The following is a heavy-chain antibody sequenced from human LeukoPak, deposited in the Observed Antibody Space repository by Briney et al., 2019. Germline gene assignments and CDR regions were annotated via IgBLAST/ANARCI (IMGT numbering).Heavy chain of an antibody. CDR1: GFTFSSYS. CDR3: ARGSGAWFDP. D-gene: IGHD3-10*01. Sequence: GGSLRLSCAASGFTFSSYSINWVRQAPGKGLEWVSSISSSSSYIYYADSVKGRFTISRDNAKNSLYLQINSLRAGDTAVYYCARGSGAWFDPWGQGTLVTVSS. CDR2: ISSSSSYI. J-gene: IGHJ5*02. V-gene: IGHV3-21*01.